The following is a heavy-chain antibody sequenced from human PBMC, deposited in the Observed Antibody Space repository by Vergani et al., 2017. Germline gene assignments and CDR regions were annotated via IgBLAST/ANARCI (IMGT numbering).Heavy chain of an antibody. J-gene: IGHJ6*03. CDR3: AKVATGTTRDYDYYYMDF. Sequence: QVHLVETGGGVVQPGRSLRLSCVVSGFTFSSYVMHWVRQAPGKGLEWVAVISYDGSNKYYADSVKGRFTISRDNSKNTLYLQMNSLRAEDTAVYYCAKVATGTTRDYDYYYMDFWGKGTTVTVSS. V-gene: IGHV3-30*18. CDR1: GFTFSSYV. CDR2: ISYDGSNK. D-gene: IGHD1-1*01.